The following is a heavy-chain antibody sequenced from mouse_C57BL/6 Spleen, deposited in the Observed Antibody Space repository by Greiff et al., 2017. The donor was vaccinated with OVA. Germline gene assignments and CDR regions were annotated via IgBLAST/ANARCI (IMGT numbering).Heavy chain of an antibody. D-gene: IGHD2-4*01. CDR1: GFSFNTYA. CDR3: VRHDYDDYYAMDY. Sequence: EVQGVESGGGLVQPKGSLKLSCAASGFSFNTYAMNWVRQAPGKGLEWVARIRSKSNNYATYYADSVKDRFTISRDDSESMLYLQMNNLKTEDTAMYYCVRHDYDDYYAMDYWGQGTSVTVSS. V-gene: IGHV10-1*01. J-gene: IGHJ4*01. CDR2: IRSKSNNYAT.